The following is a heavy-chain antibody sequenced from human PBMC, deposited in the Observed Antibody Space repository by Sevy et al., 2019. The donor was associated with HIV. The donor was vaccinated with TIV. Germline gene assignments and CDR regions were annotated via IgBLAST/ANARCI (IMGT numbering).Heavy chain of an antibody. CDR2: IHYSGST. V-gene: IGHV4-59*01. J-gene: IGHJ5*02. CDR1: GGPISSYY. Sequence: SQTLSLTCTVSGGPISSYYWSWIRQPPGKKLEWIGYIHYSGSTKYNPSLNSRVTMSVDTSKNQFSLKLTSVTAADTAGYYCARAPPVRSGDDSLNWFDPWGQGTLVTVSS. D-gene: IGHD5-12*01. CDR3: ARAPPVRSGDDSLNWFDP.